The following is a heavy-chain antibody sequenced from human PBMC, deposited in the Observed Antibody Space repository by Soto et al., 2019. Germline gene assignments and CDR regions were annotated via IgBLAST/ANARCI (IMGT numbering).Heavy chain of an antibody. CDR3: ARSAVLWFGESSCMDV. V-gene: IGHV3-21*01. J-gene: IGHJ6*02. Sequence: PGGSLRLSCAACGFTFSSYSMNWVRQAPGKGLEWVSSISSSSSYIYYADSVKGRFTISRDNAKNSLYLQMNSLRAEDTAVYYCARSAVLWFGESSCMDVWGQGTTVTVSS. D-gene: IGHD3-10*01. CDR1: GFTFSSYS. CDR2: ISSSSSYI.